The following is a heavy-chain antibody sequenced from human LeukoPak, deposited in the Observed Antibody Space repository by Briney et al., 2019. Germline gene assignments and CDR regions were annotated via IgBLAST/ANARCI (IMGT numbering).Heavy chain of an antibody. D-gene: IGHD3-10*01. Sequence: SETLSLTCAVYGGSFSGYYWSWIRQPPGKGLEWIGEINHSGSTNYNPSLKSRVTISVDTSKNQFSLKLSSVTAADTAVYYCARSNGIYMVRGENLDYWGQGTLVTVSS. CDR3: ARSNGIYMVRGENLDY. V-gene: IGHV4-34*01. CDR2: INHSGST. J-gene: IGHJ4*02. CDR1: GGSFSGYY.